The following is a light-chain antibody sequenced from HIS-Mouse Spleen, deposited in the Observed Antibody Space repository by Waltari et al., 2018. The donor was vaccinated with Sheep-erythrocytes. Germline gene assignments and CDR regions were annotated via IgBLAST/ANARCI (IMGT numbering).Light chain of an antibody. CDR3: AAWDDSLSGPV. CDR1: SSTIGSNY. V-gene: IGLV1-47*01. J-gene: IGLJ3*02. CDR2: RNN. Sequence: QSVLTQPPSASGTPGQRVTISCSGSSSTIGSNYVSWYQQLPGTAPKLLSDRNNQRPSGDQDRVSGSKSGTSTSLAISGLRSEDEADYYCAAWDDSLSGPVFGGGTKLTVL.